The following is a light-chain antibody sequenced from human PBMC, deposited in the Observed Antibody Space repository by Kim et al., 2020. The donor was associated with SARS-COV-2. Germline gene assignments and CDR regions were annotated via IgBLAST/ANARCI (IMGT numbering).Light chain of an antibody. CDR2: GKN. J-gene: IGLJ1*01. Sequence: SSELTQDPAVSVALGRTVRITCQGDSLRSYYASWYQQKPGQAPVLVIYGKNNRPSGIPDRFSGSSSVNTASLTITGAQAEDEADYYCNSRDSSGNHYVFGTGTKVTVL. CDR3: NSRDSSGNHYV. CDR1: SLRSYY. V-gene: IGLV3-19*01.